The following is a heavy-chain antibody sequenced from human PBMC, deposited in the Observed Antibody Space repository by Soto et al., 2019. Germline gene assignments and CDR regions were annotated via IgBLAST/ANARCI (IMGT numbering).Heavy chain of an antibody. CDR2: IIPMFDTA. CDR1: GGTFGRNA. D-gene: IGHD6-19*01. Sequence: QVVLVQSGAEVKNPGSSVKVSCKASGGTFGRNAINWVRQAPGQGFEWMGGIIPMFDTANHAQKFRDRIMITADESTNTAYLELKHLRSEDTAIYYCARPQGSGWRFNALDVWGQGTMVTVSS. J-gene: IGHJ3*01. CDR3: ARPQGSGWRFNALDV. V-gene: IGHV1-69*01.